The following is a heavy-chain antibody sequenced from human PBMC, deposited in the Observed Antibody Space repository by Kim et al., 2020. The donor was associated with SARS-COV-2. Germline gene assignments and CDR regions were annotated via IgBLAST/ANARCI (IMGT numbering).Heavy chain of an antibody. CDR3: ASLLPEAMSAHY. V-gene: IGHV4-59*01. CDR1: GGSISTYY. CDR2: IYYSGST. Sequence: SETLSLTYTVSGGSISTYYWSWIRQPPGKGLEWIGYIYYSGSTNYNPSLKSRVTISVDTSKNQFSLRLSSVTAADTAVYYCASLLPEAMSAHYWGQGTL. J-gene: IGHJ4*02. D-gene: IGHD2-15*01.